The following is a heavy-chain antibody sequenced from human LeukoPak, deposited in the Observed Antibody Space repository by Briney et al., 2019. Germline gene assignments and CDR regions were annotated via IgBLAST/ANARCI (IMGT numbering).Heavy chain of an antibody. Sequence: GESLKISCNGSGYSFTTYWIGWVRQMPGKGLEWMGIIYPGDSDTRYSPSFQGQVTISADKSISTAYLQWSSLKASDAAMYYCARQGCGGSCYFDYWGQGTLVTVSS. CDR1: GYSFTTYW. J-gene: IGHJ4*02. D-gene: IGHD2-15*01. CDR3: ARQGCGGSCYFDY. CDR2: IYPGDSDT. V-gene: IGHV5-51*01.